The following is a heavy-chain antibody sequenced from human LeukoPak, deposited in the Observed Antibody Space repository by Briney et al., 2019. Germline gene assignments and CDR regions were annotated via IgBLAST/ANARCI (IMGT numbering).Heavy chain of an antibody. V-gene: IGHV4-61*02. D-gene: IGHD3-22*01. CDR1: GGSISSGSYY. Sequence: PSQTLSLTCSVSGGSISSGSYYWSWIRQRAGKGLEWIGRIYTSGSTNYNPSLKSRVTMSFDASNNQFSLRLSFVTAADTAVYYCARVTTGGYYNYWGQGTLVTVSS. CDR3: ARVTTGGYYNY. CDR2: IYTSGST. J-gene: IGHJ4*02.